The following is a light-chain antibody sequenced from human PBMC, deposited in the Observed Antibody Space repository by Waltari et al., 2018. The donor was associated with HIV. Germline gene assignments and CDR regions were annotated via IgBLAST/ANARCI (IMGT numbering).Light chain of an antibody. CDR3: QHYNHGPPLT. Sequence: EIVMTQSPATLSVFPGERPTLSCRASQSVSSNLAWYQKKPGQAPRPLIYGASTRATGIPARFSGSGSGTEFTLTISGLQSEDFAVYYCQHYNHGPPLTFGGGTKVEIK. CDR2: GAS. V-gene: IGKV3-15*01. CDR1: QSVSSN. J-gene: IGKJ4*01.